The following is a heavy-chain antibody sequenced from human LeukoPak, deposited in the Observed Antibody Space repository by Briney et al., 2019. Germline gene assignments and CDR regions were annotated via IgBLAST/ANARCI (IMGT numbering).Heavy chain of an antibody. CDR1: GGSISSGGYY. D-gene: IGHD6-13*01. Sequence: PSETLSLTCTVSGGSISSGGYYWSWIRQHPGKGLEWIGYIYYSGSTYYNPSLKSRVTISVDTSKNQFSLKLSSVTAADTAVYYCARAVYSSSWYTWGGRDAFDIWGQGTMVTVSS. J-gene: IGHJ3*02. CDR2: IYYSGST. CDR3: ARAVYSSSWYTWGGRDAFDI. V-gene: IGHV4-31*03.